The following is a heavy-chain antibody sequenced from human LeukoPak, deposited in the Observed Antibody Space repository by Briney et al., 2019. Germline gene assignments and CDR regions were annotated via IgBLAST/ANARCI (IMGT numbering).Heavy chain of an antibody. D-gene: IGHD6-13*01. CDR2: ISSSSSYI. J-gene: IGHJ4*02. CDR3: ARGRMGIAAAGGGDY. Sequence: PGGSLRLSCAASGFTFSSYSMNWVRQAPGKGLEWVSSISSSSSYIYYADSVKGRFTISRDNAKNSLYLQMNSLRAEDTAVYYCARGRMGIAAAGGGDYWGQGTLVTVSS. V-gene: IGHV3-21*01. CDR1: GFTFSSYS.